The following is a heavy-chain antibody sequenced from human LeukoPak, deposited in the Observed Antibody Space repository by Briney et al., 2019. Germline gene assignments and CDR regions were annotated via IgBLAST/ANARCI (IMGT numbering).Heavy chain of an antibody. CDR1: GGSISGYY. CDR2: IYYSGST. CDR3: AGSPTYGGYPANFDY. Sequence: SETLSLTCTVSGGSISGYYWSWIRQPPGKGLEWIGYIYYSGSTNYNPSLKSRVTISVDTSKNQFSLKLSSVTAADTAVYYCAGSPTYGGYPANFDYWGQGTLVTVSS. V-gene: IGHV4-59*01. J-gene: IGHJ4*02. D-gene: IGHD5-12*01.